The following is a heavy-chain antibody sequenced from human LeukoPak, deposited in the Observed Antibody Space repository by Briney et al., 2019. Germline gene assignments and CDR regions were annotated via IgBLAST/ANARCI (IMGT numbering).Heavy chain of an antibody. CDR1: GGSFSGYY. CDR2: INHSGST. CDR3: ARGQDDSSGYVYYFDY. J-gene: IGHJ4*02. D-gene: IGHD3-22*01. V-gene: IGHV4-34*01. Sequence: SETLSLTCAVYGGSFSGYYWSWIRQPPGKGLEWIGEINHSGSTNYNPSLKSRVTISVDTSKNQFSLKLSPVTAADTAVYYCARGQDDSSGYVYYFDYWGQGTLVTVSS.